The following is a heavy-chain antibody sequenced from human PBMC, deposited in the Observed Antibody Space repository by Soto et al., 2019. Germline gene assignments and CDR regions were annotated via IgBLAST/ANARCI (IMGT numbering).Heavy chain of an antibody. CDR3: ATDLATLRFLEWLPEFDP. CDR1: GYTLTELS. J-gene: IGHJ5*02. V-gene: IGHV1-24*01. CDR2: FDPEDGET. Sequence: ASVKVSCKVSGYTLTELSIHWVRQAPGKGLEWMGGFDPEDGETIYAQKFQGRVTMTEDTSTDTAYMELSSLRSEDTAVYYCATDLATLRFLEWLPEFDPWGQGTLVTVSS. D-gene: IGHD3-3*01.